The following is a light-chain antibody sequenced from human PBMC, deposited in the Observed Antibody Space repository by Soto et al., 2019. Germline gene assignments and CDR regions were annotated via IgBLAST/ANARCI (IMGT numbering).Light chain of an antibody. CDR3: SSYTSSSTLMV. J-gene: IGLJ2*01. CDR1: SSDVGGYNY. Sequence: QSALTQPASVSGSPGQSITISCTGTSSDVGGYNYVSWYQQHPGKAPKLMIYDVSNRPSGVSNRFSGSKSGNTASLTISGHQAEDEANYYCSSYTSSSTLMVFGGGTKVTV. CDR2: DVS. V-gene: IGLV2-14*01.